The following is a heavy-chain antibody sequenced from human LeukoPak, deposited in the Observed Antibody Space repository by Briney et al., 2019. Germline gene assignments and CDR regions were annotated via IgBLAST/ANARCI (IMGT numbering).Heavy chain of an antibody. J-gene: IGHJ3*02. CDR2: NSAYNGNT. CDR1: GYTFTSYG. CDR3: ARPRSTDSSGYYYYDAFDI. D-gene: IGHD3-22*01. V-gene: IGHV1-18*01. Sequence: GASVKVSCKASGYTFTSYGISWVRQAPGQGLEWMGWNSAYNGNTNYAQKLQGRVTMTTDTSTSTAYMELRSLRSDDTAVYYCARPRSTDSSGYYYYDAFDIWGQGTMVTVSS.